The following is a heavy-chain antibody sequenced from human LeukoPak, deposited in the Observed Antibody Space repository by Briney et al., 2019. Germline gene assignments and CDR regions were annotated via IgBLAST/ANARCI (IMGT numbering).Heavy chain of an antibody. D-gene: IGHD3-10*01. CDR3: AKDLKPYGSGSYYFDY. CDR2: ISYDGSNK. CDR1: GFTFSSYG. J-gene: IGHJ4*02. Sequence: GRSLRLSCAASGFTFSSYGMHWVRQAPGKGLEWVAVISYDGSNKYYADSVKGRFTISRDNSKNTLYLQMISLRAEDTAVYYCAKDLKPYGSGSYYFDYWGQGTLVTVSS. V-gene: IGHV3-30*18.